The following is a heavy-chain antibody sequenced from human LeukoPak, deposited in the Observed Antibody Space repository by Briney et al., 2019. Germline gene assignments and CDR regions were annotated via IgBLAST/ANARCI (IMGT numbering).Heavy chain of an antibody. V-gene: IGHV1-8*01. D-gene: IGHD5-12*01. CDR3: ARDRRYSGYVGDY. Sequence: GASVKVSCKASGYTFTSYDINWVRQATGQGLEWMGWMNPNSGNTGYAQKFQGRVTMTRNTSISTAYMELSSLRSEDTAVYYCARDRRYSGYVGDYWGQGTLVTVSS. CDR2: MNPNSGNT. J-gene: IGHJ4*02. CDR1: GYTFTSYD.